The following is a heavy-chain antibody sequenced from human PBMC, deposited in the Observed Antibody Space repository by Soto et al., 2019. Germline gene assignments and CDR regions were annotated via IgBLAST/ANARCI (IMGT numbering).Heavy chain of an antibody. V-gene: IGHV4-34*01. CDR3: ARVMGYCSSTSCYRTYYYMDV. CDR1: GGSFGGYY. Sequence: SETLSLTCAVYGGSFGGYYWSWIGQPPGKGLEWIGEIYHSGGTNYNPSLKSRVTISVDTSKNQFSLKLSSVTAADTAVYYCARVMGYCSSTSCYRTYYYMDVWGKGTTVTVSS. D-gene: IGHD2-2*01. CDR2: IYHSGGT. J-gene: IGHJ6*03.